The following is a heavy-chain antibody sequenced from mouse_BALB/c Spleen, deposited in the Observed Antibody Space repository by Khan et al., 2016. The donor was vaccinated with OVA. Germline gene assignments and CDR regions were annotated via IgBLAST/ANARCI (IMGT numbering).Heavy chain of an antibody. V-gene: IGHV1-63*02. D-gene: IGHD3-1*01. J-gene: IGHJ2*01. CDR1: GYTFSNYW. Sequence: QVQLKESGTELARPGTSVKMSCKAAGYTFSNYWIGWVKQRPGHGLEWIGDIYPGGGYTNYNENFKGKATLTADTSSSIAYMQLSSLASEDSAIDYCGRRGAGRATGDYFDYWGQGTTLTVSS. CDR3: GRRGAGRATGDYFDY. CDR2: IYPGGGYT.